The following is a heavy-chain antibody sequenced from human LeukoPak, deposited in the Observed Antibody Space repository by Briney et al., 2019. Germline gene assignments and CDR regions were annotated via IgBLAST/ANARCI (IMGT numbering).Heavy chain of an antibody. J-gene: IGHJ4*02. CDR1: GFTFSSYA. Sequence: GGSLRLSCAASGFTFSSYAMSWVRQAPGKGLEWVSAISGSGGSTYYADSVKGRFTISRDNSKNTLYLQMNSRRAEDTAVYYCAKGGLYYYDSSGYYPPLGWGQGTLVTVSS. V-gene: IGHV3-23*01. D-gene: IGHD3-22*01. CDR2: ISGSGGST. CDR3: AKGGLYYYDSSGYYPPLG.